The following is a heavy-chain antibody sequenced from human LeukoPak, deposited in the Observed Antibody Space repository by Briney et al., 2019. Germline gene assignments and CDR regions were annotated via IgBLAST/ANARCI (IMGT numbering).Heavy chain of an antibody. V-gene: IGHV1-18*01. CDR3: ARGVNILGVYYFDY. D-gene: IGHD1-26*01. CDR2: ISAYNGNT. Sequence: ASVKVPCKASGYTFTSYGISWVRQAPGQGLEWMGWISAYNGNTNYAQKLQGRVTMTTDTSTSTAYMELRSLRSDDTAVYYCARGVNILGVYYFDYWGQGTLVTVSS. CDR1: GYTFTSYG. J-gene: IGHJ4*02.